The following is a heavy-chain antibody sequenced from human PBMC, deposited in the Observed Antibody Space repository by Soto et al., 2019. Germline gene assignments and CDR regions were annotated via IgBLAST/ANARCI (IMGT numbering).Heavy chain of an antibody. J-gene: IGHJ4*02. V-gene: IGHV3-30*18. CDR1: GFTFSSYG. D-gene: IGHD3-3*01. CDR3: AKGSEYYDFWSGYTSTPFYFDY. CDR2: ISYDGSNK. Sequence: GSLRLSCAASGFTFSSYGMHWVRQAPGKGLEWVAVISYDGSNKYYADSVKGRFTISRDNSKNTLYLQMNSLRAEDTAVYYCAKGSEYYDFWSGYTSTPFYFDYWGQGTLVTVSS.